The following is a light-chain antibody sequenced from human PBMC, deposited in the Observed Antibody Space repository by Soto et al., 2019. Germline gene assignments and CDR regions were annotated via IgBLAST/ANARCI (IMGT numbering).Light chain of an antibody. V-gene: IGKV3-20*01. CDR2: GAS. CDR3: QHYGSSHT. J-gene: IGKJ5*01. Sequence: TQSPSAMSASVGDRATITCRASQSISSWLAWYQQKPGQAPRLLIYGASTRATGIPDRFSGSGAGAYFNLTISRLEPADFGVYYCQHYGSSHTFGQGTRLEIK. CDR1: QSISSW.